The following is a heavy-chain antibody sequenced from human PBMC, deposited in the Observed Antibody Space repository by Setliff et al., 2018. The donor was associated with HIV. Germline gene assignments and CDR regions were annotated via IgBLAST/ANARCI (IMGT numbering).Heavy chain of an antibody. V-gene: IGHV1-2*06. CDR3: ARDLNIISFGTRGDFDY. J-gene: IGHJ4*02. CDR1: GYTFTGYY. D-gene: IGHD6-13*01. Sequence: ASVKVSCKASGYTFTGYYLHWVRQAPGQGLEWMGRINPNSGGADYAQKFQGRVSMTRDTSASTAYMELSSLRSEDTAVFYCARDLNIISFGTRGDFDYWGQGTLVTVSS. CDR2: INPNSGGA.